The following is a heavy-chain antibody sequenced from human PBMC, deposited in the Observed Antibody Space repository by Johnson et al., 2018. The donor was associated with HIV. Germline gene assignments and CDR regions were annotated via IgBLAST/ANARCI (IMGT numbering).Heavy chain of an antibody. Sequence: QVQLVESGGGVVQPGRSLRLSCAASGFTFSTYGMHWVRQAPGKGLEWVAVISYDGSNKHFAESVQGRFTVSRDNSKNILYLEMNSLRAEDTAVYYCARDVNYYDRSGSYGLHGAFDIWGQGTMVTVSS. D-gene: IGHD3-22*01. J-gene: IGHJ3*02. CDR2: ISYDGSNK. CDR3: ARDVNYYDRSGSYGLHGAFDI. V-gene: IGHV3-30*19. CDR1: GFTFSTYG.